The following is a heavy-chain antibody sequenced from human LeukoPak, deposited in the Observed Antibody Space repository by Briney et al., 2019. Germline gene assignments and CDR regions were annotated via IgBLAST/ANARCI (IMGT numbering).Heavy chain of an antibody. CDR2: ISAYNGNT. CDR1: GYTFTSYG. J-gene: IGHJ4*02. CDR3: ARDGGYYDYVWGSYRPYYFDY. Sequence: ASVTVSCKASGYTFTSYGISWVRQAPGQGLEWMGWISAYNGNTNYAQKLQGRVTMTTDTSTSTAYMELRSLRSDDTAVYYCARDGGYYDYVWGSYRPYYFDYWGQGTLVTVSS. V-gene: IGHV1-18*01. D-gene: IGHD3-16*02.